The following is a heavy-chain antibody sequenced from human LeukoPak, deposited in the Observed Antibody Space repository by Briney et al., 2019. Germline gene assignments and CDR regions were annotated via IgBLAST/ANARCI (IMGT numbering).Heavy chain of an antibody. Sequence: GGSLRLSCAASAFTFSNYAMTWVRQAPGKGLEWISAISGSAGSTYYADSVKGRFTISRDNSKNTLYLQMNSLRAEDTAVYYCAKGPRLIWFGGPGHFDYWGQGTLVTVSS. V-gene: IGHV3-23*01. D-gene: IGHD3-10*01. CDR3: AKGPRLIWFGGPGHFDY. CDR1: AFTFSNYA. CDR2: ISGSAGST. J-gene: IGHJ4*02.